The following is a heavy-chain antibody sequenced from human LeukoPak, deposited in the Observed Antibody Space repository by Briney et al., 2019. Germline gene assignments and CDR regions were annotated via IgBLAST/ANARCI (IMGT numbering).Heavy chain of an antibody. Sequence: KSSETLSLTCTVSGDSITSGSYYWGWVRQPPGKGLEWLGTIYYRGTTYYNPSLKSRVTISVDTSKNRFSLRLNSVTAADTAVYYCARDFSSSSSVYYYYYMDVWGKGTSVTVSS. CDR2: IYYRGTT. D-gene: IGHD6-6*01. V-gene: IGHV4-39*07. CDR1: GDSITSGSYY. CDR3: ARDFSSSSSVYYYYYMDV. J-gene: IGHJ6*03.